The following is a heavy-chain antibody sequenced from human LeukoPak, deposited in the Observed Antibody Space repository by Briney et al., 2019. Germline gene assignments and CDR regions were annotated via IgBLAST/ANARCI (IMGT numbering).Heavy chain of an antibody. V-gene: IGHV1-2*02. D-gene: IGHD4-17*01. Sequence: ASVKVSCKASGYTFTGYYMHWVRQAPGQGPEWMGWINPNSGGTKYAQKFQGRVTLTRDTSISTAYMELSRLTSDDTAVYYCARDFGYGDYAFDYWGQGTLVTVSS. CDR3: ARDFGYGDYAFDY. CDR1: GYTFTGYY. J-gene: IGHJ4*02. CDR2: INPNSGGT.